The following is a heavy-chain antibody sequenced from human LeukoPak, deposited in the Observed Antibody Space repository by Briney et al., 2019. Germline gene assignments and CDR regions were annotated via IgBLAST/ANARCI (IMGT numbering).Heavy chain of an antibody. Sequence: ASVKVSCKASGYTFTSYGISWVRQAPGQGLEWVGWISAYNGNTNYAQKLQGRVTMTTDTSTSTAYMELRSLRSDDTAVYYCARGLEGSGYNYDTNRNYYYYYGMDVWGQGTTVTVSS. CDR3: ARGLEGSGYNYDTNRNYYYYYGMDV. V-gene: IGHV1-18*01. CDR2: ISAYNGNT. D-gene: IGHD3-22*01. CDR1: GYTFTSYG. J-gene: IGHJ6*02.